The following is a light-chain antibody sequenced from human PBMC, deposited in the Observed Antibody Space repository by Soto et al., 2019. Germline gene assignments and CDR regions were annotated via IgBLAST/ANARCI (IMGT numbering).Light chain of an antibody. J-gene: IGKJ4*01. CDR1: PVISNW. CDR3: QQANSFPLS. CDR2: TGS. V-gene: IGKV1-12*01. Sequence: DIQMTQSPSSVSASVGDRVSITGRASPVISNWLAWYQQKPGRAPKLLIYTGSSLQSGVPSRFSGTGSGTDFTLTISSRQPEDVATYYCQQANSFPLSFGGGTKVEIK.